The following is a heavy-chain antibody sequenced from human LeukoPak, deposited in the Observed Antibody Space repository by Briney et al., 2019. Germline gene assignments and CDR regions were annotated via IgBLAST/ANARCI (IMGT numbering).Heavy chain of an antibody. Sequence: GGSLRLSYAASGFTFTSYWMHWVRQAPGKGLVWVSRINTDGSSTSYADSVKGRFTISRDNAKNTLYLQMNSLRAEDTAVYYCARDTYDSSGYYYGPFDYWGQGTLVTVSS. CDR1: GFTFTSYW. CDR3: ARDTYDSSGYYYGPFDY. J-gene: IGHJ4*02. V-gene: IGHV3-74*01. D-gene: IGHD3-22*01. CDR2: INTDGSST.